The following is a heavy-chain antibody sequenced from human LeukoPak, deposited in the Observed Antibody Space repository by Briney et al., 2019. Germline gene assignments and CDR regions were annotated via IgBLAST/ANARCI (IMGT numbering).Heavy chain of an antibody. CDR2: ISASGLYI. Sequence: PGGSLRLSCAASGFTLTSYSMNWVRQAPGKGLEWVSSISASGLYIYYANSVKGRFSISRDNAKNSLYLQMNSLRAEDTAVYYCASYSGSYYGYFDYWGQGTLVTVSS. D-gene: IGHD1-26*01. J-gene: IGHJ4*02. CDR3: ASYSGSYYGYFDY. CDR1: GFTLTSYS. V-gene: IGHV3-21*01.